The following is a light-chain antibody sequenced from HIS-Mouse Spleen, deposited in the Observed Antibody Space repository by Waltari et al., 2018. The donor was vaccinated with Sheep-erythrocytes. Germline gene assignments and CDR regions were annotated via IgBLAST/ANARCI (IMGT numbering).Light chain of an antibody. J-gene: IGLJ2*01. V-gene: IGLV3-19*01. CDR3: NSRDSSGNHVV. CDR2: GKT. Sequence: SSELTQPPSGSVSPGQTASITGPGDKLGDKYACWYQQKPGQAPELVIYGKTNRPSGIPDRFSGSSSGNTASLTITGAQAEDEADYYCNSRDSSGNHVVFGGGTKLTVL. CDR1: KLGDKY.